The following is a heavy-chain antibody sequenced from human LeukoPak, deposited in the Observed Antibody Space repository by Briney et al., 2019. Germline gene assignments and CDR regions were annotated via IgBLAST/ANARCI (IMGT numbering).Heavy chain of an antibody. V-gene: IGHV3-30*18. D-gene: IGHD3-3*01. Sequence: PGGSLRLSCAASGFTFSSYGMHWVRQAPGKGLEWVAVISYDGSNKYYADSVKGRFTISRDNSKNTLYLQMNSLRAEDTAVYYCANGGSQYYDFWGGFDAFDIWGQGTMVTVSS. CDR3: ANGGSQYYDFWGGFDAFDI. J-gene: IGHJ3*02. CDR2: ISYDGSNK. CDR1: GFTFSSYG.